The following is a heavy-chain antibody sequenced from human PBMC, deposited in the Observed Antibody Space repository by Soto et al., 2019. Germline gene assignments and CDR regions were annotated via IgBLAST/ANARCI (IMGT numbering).Heavy chain of an antibody. CDR1: GCSIYTGGFY. CDR2: IYYTGST. CDR3: ATSLVTSRARVDS. V-gene: IGHV4-31*03. Sequence: TLSLTCTVSGCSIYTGGFYWSWIRQLPGKGLEWLGYIYYTGSTQYTPSLKSRLSISTDTSDNQFSLRLNSVTAADTAVYYCATSLVTSRARVDSWGQGTPVTVSS. J-gene: IGHJ4*02. D-gene: IGHD1-26*01.